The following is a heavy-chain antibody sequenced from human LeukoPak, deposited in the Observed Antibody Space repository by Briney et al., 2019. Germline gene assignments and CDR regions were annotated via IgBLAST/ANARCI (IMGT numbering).Heavy chain of an antibody. Sequence: GGSLRLSCSASGFTFSNNNMAWVRQAPGKGLEYVSSIDANGDTSFYADSVKGKFTISRDNSRNTLSLQMTSLRPEDTAIYYCVKGRFLTGPDYWGQGALVTVSS. D-gene: IGHD3-9*01. CDR3: VKGRFLTGPDY. CDR1: GFTFSNNN. CDR2: IDANGDTS. V-gene: IGHV3-64D*09. J-gene: IGHJ4*02.